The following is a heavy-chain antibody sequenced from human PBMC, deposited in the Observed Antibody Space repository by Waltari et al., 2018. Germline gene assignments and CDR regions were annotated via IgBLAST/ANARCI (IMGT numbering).Heavy chain of an antibody. V-gene: IGHV3-30*02. CDR1: GFTSKNFA. Sequence: QVQLVESGGGIFQPGESLTLSCSFSGFTSKNFAFHWVRQAPGKGLEWVAFIRSDGHVKMYADSFEARFTVSRDKSKNVIYLHLNSLTPDDTAVYFCARDPRGVQWSFRLDHWGQGALVTVSS. CDR2: IRSDGHVK. J-gene: IGHJ5*02. CDR3: ARDPRGVQWSFRLDH. D-gene: IGHD2-15*01.